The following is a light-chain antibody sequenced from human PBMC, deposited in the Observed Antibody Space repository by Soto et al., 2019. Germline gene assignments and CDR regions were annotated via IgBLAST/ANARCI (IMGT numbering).Light chain of an antibody. Sequence: EIVLTQSPGTLSLSPGERATRSCRASQSVXSSYLAWYQQKPGQAPRLLIYGASSRATGIPDRFSGSGSGTDFTLTISTLEPEDFAVYYCQQYGSSPPVTFGQGTRLEIK. J-gene: IGKJ5*01. CDR1: QSVXSSY. V-gene: IGKV3-20*01. CDR3: QQYGSSPPVT. CDR2: GAS.